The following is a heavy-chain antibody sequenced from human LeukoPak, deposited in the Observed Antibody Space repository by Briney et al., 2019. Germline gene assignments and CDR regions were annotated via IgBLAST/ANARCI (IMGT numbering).Heavy chain of an antibody. D-gene: IGHD4-23*01. Sequence: GGSLRLSCAVSGFTFSSYGMHWVRQAPGKGLKRVAVISYDGRNKYYADSVKGRFTISRDNSKNTLYLQMNSLRAEDTAVYYCAKGADYGDNYKSHYHYMDVWGKGTTVTVSS. V-gene: IGHV3-30*18. J-gene: IGHJ6*03. CDR2: ISYDGRNK. CDR3: AKGADYGDNYKSHYHYMDV. CDR1: GFTFSSYG.